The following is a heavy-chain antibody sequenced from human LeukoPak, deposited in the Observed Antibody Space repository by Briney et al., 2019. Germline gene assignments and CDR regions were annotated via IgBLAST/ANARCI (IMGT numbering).Heavy chain of an antibody. J-gene: IGHJ3*02. CDR1: GFTVSSNY. CDR3: ARAIAAAEADAFDI. V-gene: IGHV3-66*01. CDR2: IYSGGST. D-gene: IGHD6-13*01. Sequence: PGGSLRLSCAASGFTVSSNYMSWVRQAPGKGLEWVSVIYSGGSTYYADSVKGRFTISRDNSKNTLYLQMNSLRAEDTAVYYCARAIAAAEADAFDIWGQGTMVTVSS.